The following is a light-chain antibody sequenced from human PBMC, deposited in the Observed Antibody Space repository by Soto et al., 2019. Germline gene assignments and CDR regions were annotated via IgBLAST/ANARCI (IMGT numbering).Light chain of an antibody. CDR1: QSVSSSY. Sequence: VLTQSPGTLSLSPGERATLSCRASQSVSSSYLAWYQQKPGQAPRLLIYGASSRATGIPDRFSGSGSGTDFTLTISRLEPEDFAVYYCQEYGSSPYTFGQGTRLEIK. V-gene: IGKV3-20*01. CDR3: QEYGSSPYT. J-gene: IGKJ5*01. CDR2: GAS.